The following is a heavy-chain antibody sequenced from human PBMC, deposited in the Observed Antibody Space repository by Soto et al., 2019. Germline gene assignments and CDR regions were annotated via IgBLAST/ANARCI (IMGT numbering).Heavy chain of an antibody. CDR1: GDAITRHY. Sequence: QVQLLESGPGLVKPSGTLSLNCSVSGDAITRHYWSWIRQSPGKGLEWLGYFFHTGTALYNPSLRSRVSMSVDTSKNQFSLNLTSVIPADTAVYFCARNYGGNSQFFDLWGRGTLVTVSS. D-gene: IGHD4-17*01. J-gene: IGHJ2*01. CDR2: FFHTGTA. V-gene: IGHV4-59*11. CDR3: ARNYGGNSQFFDL.